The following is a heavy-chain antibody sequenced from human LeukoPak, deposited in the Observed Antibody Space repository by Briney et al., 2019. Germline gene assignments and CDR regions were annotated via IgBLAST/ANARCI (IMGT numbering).Heavy chain of an antibody. V-gene: IGHV4-59*01. CDR2: IYYSGNT. CDR1: GGFIGSYY. Sequence: SETLSLTCTVSGGFIGSYYWSWIRQPPGKGLEYIGYIYYSGNTNYNPSLKSRVTISVDTSKNQFSLKLSSVTAADTAVYYCARGTSSLDYWGQGTLVTVSS. J-gene: IGHJ4*02. CDR3: ARGTSSLDY.